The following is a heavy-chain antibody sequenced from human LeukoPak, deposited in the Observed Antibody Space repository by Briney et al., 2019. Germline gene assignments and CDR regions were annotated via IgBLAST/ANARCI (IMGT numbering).Heavy chain of an antibody. D-gene: IGHD5-24*01. V-gene: IGHV3-30*02. Sequence: HPGGSLRLSCVACGFTFQRCDMQWARQAPGRGREGGALIRHDGNDKYYAETVEGRFTISRDNSNNTVYLQMNSLRAEDTAMYYCVKDYGKYQILERATFDFWGQGTLISVSS. CDR3: VKDYGKYQILERATFDF. CDR1: GFTFQRCD. J-gene: IGHJ4*02. CDR2: IRHDGNDK.